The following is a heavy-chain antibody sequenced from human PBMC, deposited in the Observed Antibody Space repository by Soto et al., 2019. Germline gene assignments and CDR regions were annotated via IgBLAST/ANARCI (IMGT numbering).Heavy chain of an antibody. Sequence: EVQLLESGGGLVQPGGSLRLSCAASGFTFSSYAMSWVRQAPGKALELVSAISGSGGSTYYADSVKGRFTISRDNSKNTLNLQMNSLRAEDTAVYYCAKDTTTVTLYYYYGMDVWGQGTTVTVSS. J-gene: IGHJ6*02. D-gene: IGHD4-17*01. CDR2: ISGSGGST. V-gene: IGHV3-23*01. CDR1: GFTFSSYA. CDR3: AKDTTTVTLYYYYGMDV.